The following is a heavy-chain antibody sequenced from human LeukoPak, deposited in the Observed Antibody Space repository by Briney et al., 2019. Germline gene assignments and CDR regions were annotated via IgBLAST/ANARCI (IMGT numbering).Heavy chain of an antibody. CDR1: GFTFSSYW. CDR2: IKEDGSEK. CDR3: VRAVRRSFDI. J-gene: IGHJ3*02. Sequence: GGSLRLSCAASGFTFSSYWMTWVRQAPGKGPEWVANIKEDGSEKYYVDSVKGRFTVSRDNARKSLFLQMNNLRGEDAAVYYCVRAVRRSFDIWGQGTMVTVSS. D-gene: IGHD3-10*01. V-gene: IGHV3-7*01.